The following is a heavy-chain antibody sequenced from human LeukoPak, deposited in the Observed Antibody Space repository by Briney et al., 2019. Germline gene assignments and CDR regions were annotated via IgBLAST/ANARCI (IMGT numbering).Heavy chain of an antibody. CDR1: GYSLTSYW. Sequence: ESLKISCKGSGYSLTSYWIGWVRQMPGKGLEWMGIIYPGDSDTRYSPSFQGQVTISADKSISTAYLQWSSLKASDTAMYYCARRAYSYGYHFDYWGQGTLVTVSS. V-gene: IGHV5-51*01. D-gene: IGHD5-18*01. CDR3: ARRAYSYGYHFDY. CDR2: IYPGDSDT. J-gene: IGHJ4*02.